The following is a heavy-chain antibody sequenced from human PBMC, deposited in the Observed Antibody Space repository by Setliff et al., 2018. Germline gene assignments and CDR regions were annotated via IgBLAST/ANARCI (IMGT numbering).Heavy chain of an antibody. D-gene: IGHD1-26*01. J-gene: IGHJ6*03. CDR2: IDWDDDK. CDR1: GFSISTSGMC. Sequence: SGPTLVNPTQTLTLTCTFSGFSISTSGMCVSWIRQSPGKALEWLARIDWDDDKYYSTSLKTRLTISKDTSKNQVVLTMTNMDSVDTATYYCARTVRSGSYHYYMDVWGKGTTGTSP. V-gene: IGHV2-70*11. CDR3: ARTVRSGSYHYYMDV.